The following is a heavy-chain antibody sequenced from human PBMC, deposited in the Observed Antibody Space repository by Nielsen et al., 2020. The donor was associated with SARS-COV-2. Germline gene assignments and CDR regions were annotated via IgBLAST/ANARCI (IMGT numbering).Heavy chain of an antibody. V-gene: IGHV3-33*06. CDR3: AKIGGSYWNYYYYGMDV. J-gene: IGHJ6*02. D-gene: IGHD1-26*01. Sequence: GGSLRLSCAASGFTFSSYGMHWARQAPGKGLEWVAVIWYDGSNKYYADSVKGRFTISRDNSKNTLYPQMNSLRAEDTAVYYCAKIGGSYWNYYYYGMDVWGQGTTVTVSS. CDR1: GFTFSSYG. CDR2: IWYDGSNK.